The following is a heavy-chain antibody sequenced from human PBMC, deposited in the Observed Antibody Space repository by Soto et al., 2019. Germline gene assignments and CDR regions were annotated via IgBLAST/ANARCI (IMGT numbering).Heavy chain of an antibody. Sequence: SETLSLTGSVFGGSMSPYYWSWIRQSPGKGLEWIANIYYRGNTNYNPSLESRVTISIDTSKNQFSLKLNSLTAADTAVYYCARHSKKTGDFDYYYGMDVWGQGTTVTVSS. D-gene: IGHD7-27*01. J-gene: IGHJ6*02. CDR1: GGSMSPYY. CDR3: ARHSKKTGDFDYYYGMDV. CDR2: IYYRGNT. V-gene: IGHV4-59*08.